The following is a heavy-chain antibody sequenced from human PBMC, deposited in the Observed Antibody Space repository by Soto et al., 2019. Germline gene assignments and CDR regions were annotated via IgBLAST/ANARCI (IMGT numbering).Heavy chain of an antibody. D-gene: IGHD6-19*01. CDR2: ISGSGGST. CDR1: GFTCSSYA. J-gene: IGHJ5*02. Sequence: GGSLRLSCAASGFTCSSYAMSWVRQAPGKGLEWVSAISGSGGSTYYADSVKGRFTISRDNSKNTLYLQMNSLRAEDTAVYYCAKGGDSSGWYASWFDPCGQGTLVTVSS. CDR3: AKGGDSSGWYASWFDP. V-gene: IGHV3-23*01.